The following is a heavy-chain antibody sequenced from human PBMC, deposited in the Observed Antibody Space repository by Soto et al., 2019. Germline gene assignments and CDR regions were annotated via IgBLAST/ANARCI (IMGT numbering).Heavy chain of an antibody. V-gene: IGHV4-30-4*01. CDR3: ARDSRTPSGGMDV. CDR2: IYYSAST. J-gene: IGHJ6*02. Sequence: QVQLQESGPGLVKPSQTLSLTCTVSGASINSGDYHWTWIRQFPGKGLEWIGGIYYSASTYYNPALVSCLTISLDTSKNQFSLKLTSVTAADTAVYYCARDSRTPSGGMDVWGQGTTVTVSS. CDR1: GASINSGDYH.